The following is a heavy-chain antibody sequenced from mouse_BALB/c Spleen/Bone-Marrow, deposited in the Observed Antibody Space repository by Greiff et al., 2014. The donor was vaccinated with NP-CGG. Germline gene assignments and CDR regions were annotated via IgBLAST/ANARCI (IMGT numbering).Heavy chain of an antibody. J-gene: IGHJ2*01. CDR3: ARYYYGSSLFDY. D-gene: IGHD1-1*01. Sequence: EVQLQQSGAELVKPGASVKLSCTASGFNIKDTYMHWVKQRPEQRLEWIGRIDPANGNTKYDPKFQGKATITADTSSNTAYLQLSSLTSEDTAVYYCARYYYGSSLFDYWGQGTTLTVSS. CDR1: GFNIKDTY. V-gene: IGHV14-3*02. CDR2: IDPANGNT.